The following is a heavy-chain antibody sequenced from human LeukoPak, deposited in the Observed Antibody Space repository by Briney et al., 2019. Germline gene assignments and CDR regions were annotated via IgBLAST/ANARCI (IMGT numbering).Heavy chain of an antibody. CDR3: ARHGVRGYTNGYFDY. Sequence: GESLKISCKGSGYSFTSYWIGWVRQMPGKGLEWMGIIYPGDSDTRYSPSFQGQVTISADKFISTAYLQWSSLKASDTAMYYCARHGVRGYTNGYFDYWGQGTLVTVSS. CDR1: GYSFTSYW. J-gene: IGHJ4*02. CDR2: IYPGDSDT. D-gene: IGHD5-18*01. V-gene: IGHV5-51*01.